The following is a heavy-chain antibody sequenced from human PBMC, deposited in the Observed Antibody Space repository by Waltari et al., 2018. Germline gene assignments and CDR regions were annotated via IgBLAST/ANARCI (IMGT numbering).Heavy chain of an antibody. D-gene: IGHD6-25*01. CDR2: IYHTGSS. CDR3: AEEGNTTAGLFDS. Sequence: QVQLRESGPGLVRSSETLSLPCTVSGHSVNNDFYWAWIRQSPGGGLEWIASIYHTGSSHYNSTLKSRVSISTDMSTKQFFLTLTHLTAADTAVDYCAEEGNTTAGLFDSWGQGTLVTVSS. V-gene: IGHV4-38-2*02. J-gene: IGHJ4*02. CDR1: GHSVNNDFY.